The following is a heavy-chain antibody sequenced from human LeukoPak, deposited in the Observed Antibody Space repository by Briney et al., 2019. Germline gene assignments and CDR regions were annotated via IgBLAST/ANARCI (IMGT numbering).Heavy chain of an antibody. D-gene: IGHD3-10*01. CDR3: ARDYFPSGSFDY. CDR1: GFTFSSYA. J-gene: IGHJ4*02. Sequence: GGSLRLSCAASGFTFSSYAMSWVRQAPGKGLEWVSAISGSGGSTYYADSVKGRFTISRDNSKNTLYLQMNSLRAEDTAVYYCARDYFPSGSFDYWGQGTLVTVSA. V-gene: IGHV3-23*01. CDR2: ISGSGGST.